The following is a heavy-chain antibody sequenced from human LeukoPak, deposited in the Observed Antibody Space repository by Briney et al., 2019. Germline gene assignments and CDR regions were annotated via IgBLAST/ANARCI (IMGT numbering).Heavy chain of an antibody. V-gene: IGHV4-59*01. CDR3: ARDSRYGSGWNEDGTVEWYEDTMDV. J-gene: IGHJ6*02. D-gene: IGHD6-25*01. CDR1: GDSISSYY. Sequence: SETLSLTCTVSGDSISSYYWSWIRQPPGKGLEWLGHISDRGSTNYNPSLEGRVTISVDTSKNRFPLKLNSVIAADTAVYYCARDSRYGSGWNEDGTVEWYEDTMDVWGQGTTVTVSS. CDR2: ISDRGST.